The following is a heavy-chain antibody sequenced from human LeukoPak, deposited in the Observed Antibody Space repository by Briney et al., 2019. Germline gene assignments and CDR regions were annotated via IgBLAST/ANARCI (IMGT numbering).Heavy chain of an antibody. CDR3: ARDHSSSWTFDY. Sequence: PGRSLRLSCAASGFAFSSYSMNWVRLAPGKGLEWVSYISRSSSILYYADSVKGRFTISRDNAKNSLYLRMNSLRDEDTAVYYCARDHSSSWTFDYWGQGTLVTVSS. V-gene: IGHV3-48*02. CDR2: ISRSSSIL. CDR1: GFAFSSYS. D-gene: IGHD6-13*01. J-gene: IGHJ4*02.